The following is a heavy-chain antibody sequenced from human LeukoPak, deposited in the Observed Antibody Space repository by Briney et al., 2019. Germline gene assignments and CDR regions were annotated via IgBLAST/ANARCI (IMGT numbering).Heavy chain of an antibody. J-gene: IGHJ4*02. D-gene: IGHD3-22*01. CDR3: VRDSGSGYYWDY. CDR2: TRNKANNYIT. Sequence: AGGSLRLSCAASGFTFSDHYMDWVRQAPGKGLEWVARTRNKANNYITDYAASVNGRFTISRDYSNSSLHLQMNSLKIEDTAVYYCVRDSGSGYYWDYWGQGTLVTVS. V-gene: IGHV3-72*01. CDR1: GFTFSDHY.